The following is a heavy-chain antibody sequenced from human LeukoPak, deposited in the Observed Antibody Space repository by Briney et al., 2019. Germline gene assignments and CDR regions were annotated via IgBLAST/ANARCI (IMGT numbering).Heavy chain of an antibody. CDR3: ARDQEGIAAPGTR. J-gene: IGHJ4*02. CDR2: IYTSGST. Sequence: SETLPLTCTVSGDSISTFYWSWIRQPAGRGLEWIGRIYTSGSTTYNPSLRSRVTISLDTSKNHFSLKLSSVTAADTAVYYCARDQEGIAAPGTRWGQGTLVTVSS. CDR1: GDSISTFY. D-gene: IGHD6-13*01. V-gene: IGHV4-4*07.